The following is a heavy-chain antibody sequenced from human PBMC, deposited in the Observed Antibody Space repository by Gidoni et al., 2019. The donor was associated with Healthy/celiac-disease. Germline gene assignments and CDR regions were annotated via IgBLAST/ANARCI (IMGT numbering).Heavy chain of an antibody. J-gene: IGHJ6*02. CDR1: GFTFSSYS. V-gene: IGHV3-21*01. CDR3: ARDDGSSWYYYYYGMDV. Sequence: EVQLVESGGGLVKPGGSLRLSCAASGFTFSSYSMNWVRQAPGKGLEWVSSISSSSSYIYYADSVKGRFTISRDNAKNSLYLQMNSLRAEDTAVYYCARDDGSSWYYYYYGMDVWGQGTTVTVSS. D-gene: IGHD6-13*01. CDR2: ISSSSSYI.